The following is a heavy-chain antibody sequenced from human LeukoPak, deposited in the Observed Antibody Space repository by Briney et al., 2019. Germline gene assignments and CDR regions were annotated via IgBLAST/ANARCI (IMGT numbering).Heavy chain of an antibody. CDR3: ARDPSPGYCSGGSCPAL. D-gene: IGHD2-15*01. CDR1: GFTFSGSA. Sequence: GGSLRLSCAASGFTFSGSAMHWVRQASGKGLEWVGRIRSKANSYATAYAASVKGRFTISRDDSKNTAYLQMNSLKTEDTAVYYCARDPSPGYCSGGSCPALWGQGTMVTVSS. V-gene: IGHV3-73*01. CDR2: IRSKANSYAT. J-gene: IGHJ3*01.